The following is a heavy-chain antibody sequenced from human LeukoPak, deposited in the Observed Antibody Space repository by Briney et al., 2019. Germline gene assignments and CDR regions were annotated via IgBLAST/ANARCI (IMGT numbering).Heavy chain of an antibody. J-gene: IGHJ4*02. CDR1: GFTFSSYG. CDR2: ISGSGGGT. Sequence: PGGSLRLSCAASGFTFSSYGMSWVRQAPGKGLEWVSAISGSGGGTYYADSVKGRFTISRDNSKNTLYLQMNSLRAEDTAVYYCAKDQIVVVINAFDYWGQGTLVTVSS. V-gene: IGHV3-23*01. CDR3: AKDQIVVVINAFDY. D-gene: IGHD3-22*01.